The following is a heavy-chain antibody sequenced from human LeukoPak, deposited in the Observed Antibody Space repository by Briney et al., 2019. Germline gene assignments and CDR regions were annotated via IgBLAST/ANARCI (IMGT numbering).Heavy chain of an antibody. J-gene: IGHJ1*01. CDR2: IIPIFGTA. V-gene: IGHV1-69*13. Sequence: SVKVSCKASGGTFSSYAISWVRQAPGQGLEWMGGIIPIFGTANYAQKFQGRVTITADESTSTAYMELSSLRSEDTAVYYCARGGAGGNSLSNPAYFQHWGQGTLVTVSS. D-gene: IGHD4-23*01. CDR3: ARGGAGGNSLSNPAYFQH. CDR1: GGTFSSYA.